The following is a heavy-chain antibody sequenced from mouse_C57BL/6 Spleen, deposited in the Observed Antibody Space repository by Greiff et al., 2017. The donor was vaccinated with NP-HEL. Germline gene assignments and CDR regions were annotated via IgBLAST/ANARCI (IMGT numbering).Heavy chain of an antibody. CDR1: GYTFTSYW. J-gene: IGHJ4*01. V-gene: IGHV1-69*01. CDR2: IDPSDSYT. CDR3: AREVGRGYAMDY. D-gene: IGHD4-1*01. Sequence: QVQLQQPGAELVMPGASVKLSCKASGYTFTSYWMHRVKQRPGQGLEWIGEIDPSDSYTNYNQKFKGKSTLTVDKSSSTAYMQLSSLTSEDSAVYYCAREVGRGYAMDYWGQGTSVTVSS.